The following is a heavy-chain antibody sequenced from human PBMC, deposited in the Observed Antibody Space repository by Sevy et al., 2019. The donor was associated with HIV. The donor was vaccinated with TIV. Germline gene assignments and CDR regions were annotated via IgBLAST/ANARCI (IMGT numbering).Heavy chain of an antibody. J-gene: IGHJ6*02. CDR3: ARDGGLEWLFSYYYYGMDV. Sequence: ASVKVSCKASGYTFTSYGISWVRQAPGQGLEWMGWISAYNGNTNYAQKLQGRVTMTTDTSTNTAYMELRSLRSDDTAVYYCARDGGLEWLFSYYYYGMDVWGQGTTVTVSS. CDR1: GYTFTSYG. CDR2: ISAYNGNT. D-gene: IGHD3-3*01. V-gene: IGHV1-18*01.